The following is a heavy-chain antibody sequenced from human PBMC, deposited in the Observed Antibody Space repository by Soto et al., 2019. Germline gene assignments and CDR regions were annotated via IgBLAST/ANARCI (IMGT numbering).Heavy chain of an antibody. CDR1: GFTFSSYE. CDR2: ISSSGSTI. D-gene: IGHD6-6*01. CDR3: ARDLLVRIAARYYYYYGMDV. Sequence: GGSLRLSCAASGFTFSSYEMNWVRQAPGKGLEWVSYISSSGSTIYYADSVKGRFTTSRDNAKNSLYLQMNSLRAEDTAVYYCARDLLVRIAARYYYYYGMDVWGQGTTVTVSS. J-gene: IGHJ6*02. V-gene: IGHV3-48*03.